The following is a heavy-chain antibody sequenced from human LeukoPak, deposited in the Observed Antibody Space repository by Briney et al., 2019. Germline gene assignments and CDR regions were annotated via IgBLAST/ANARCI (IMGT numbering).Heavy chain of an antibody. Sequence: SQTLSLTCAISGDSVSSNSAAWNWIRQSPSRGLEWLGRTYYRSKWYNDYAVSVKSRITINPDTSKNQFSLQLNSVTPEDTAVYYCARGGTMVRGVILSWFDPWGQGTLVTVSS. CDR3: ARGGTMVRGVILSWFDP. CDR1: GDSVSSNSAA. J-gene: IGHJ5*02. V-gene: IGHV6-1*01. D-gene: IGHD3-10*01. CDR2: TYYRSKWYN.